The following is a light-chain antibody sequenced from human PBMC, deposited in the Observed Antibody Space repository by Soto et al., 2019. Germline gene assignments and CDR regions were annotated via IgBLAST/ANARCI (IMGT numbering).Light chain of an antibody. CDR2: GAS. CDR1: QSVRSY. Sequence: EIVMTQSPATLSVSPGERATLSCRASQSVRSYLAWYQQKPGQAPRLLIYGASTRATGIPARFSGSGSGTEFTLTISSLQSEDFAVYYCQQYNDWPRTFGQGTKVEIK. V-gene: IGKV3-15*01. CDR3: QQYNDWPRT. J-gene: IGKJ1*01.